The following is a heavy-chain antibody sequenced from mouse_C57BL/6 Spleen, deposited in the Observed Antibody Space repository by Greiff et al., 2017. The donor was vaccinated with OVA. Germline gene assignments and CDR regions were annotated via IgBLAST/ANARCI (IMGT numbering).Heavy chain of an antibody. V-gene: IGHV1-64*01. CDR1: GYTFTSYW. Sequence: QVQLQQPGAELVKPGASVKLSCKASGYTFTSYWMHWVKQRPGQGLEWIGMIHPNSGSTNYNEKFKSKATLTVDKSSSTAYMQLSSLTSEYSAVYYCARKGGSHAMDYGGQGTSVTVSS. CDR3: ARKGGSHAMDY. CDR2: IHPNSGST. J-gene: IGHJ4*01.